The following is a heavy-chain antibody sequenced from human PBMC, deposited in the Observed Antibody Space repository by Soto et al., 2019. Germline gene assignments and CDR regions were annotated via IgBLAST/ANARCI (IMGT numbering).Heavy chain of an antibody. V-gene: IGHV3-23*01. D-gene: IGHD5-18*01. CDR1: GFTFSRYA. Sequence: GGSLRLSCAGSGFTFSRYAMNWVRQAPGKGLEWVSIISSRGDRTSYAESVKGRFTISRDDSKNTLFLHMNSLGAEDTAVYYCAKETGYSYGFQPNALDVWGQGTTVTVSS. CDR2: ISSRGDRT. CDR3: AKETGYSYGFQPNALDV. J-gene: IGHJ6*02.